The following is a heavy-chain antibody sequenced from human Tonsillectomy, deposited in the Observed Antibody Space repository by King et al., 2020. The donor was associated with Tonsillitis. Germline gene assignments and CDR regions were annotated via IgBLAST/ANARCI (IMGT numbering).Heavy chain of an antibody. CDR3: ARVNFGSSGLDAFDI. J-gene: IGHJ3*02. D-gene: IGHD6-25*01. CDR2: ISSSSSYT. CDR1: GFTFSDFY. Sequence: VQLVESGGGLVKPGGSLRLSCAASGFTFSDFYMSWVRQAPGKGLEWISYISSSSSYTNYADSVRGRFSISRDNAKNSLYLQINSLRADDTAVYYCARVNFGSSGLDAFDIWGQGTMVTVSS. V-gene: IGHV3-11*05.